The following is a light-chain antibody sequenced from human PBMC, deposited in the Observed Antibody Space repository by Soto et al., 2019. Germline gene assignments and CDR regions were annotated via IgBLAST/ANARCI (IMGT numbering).Light chain of an antibody. CDR1: QSLLDSDDGDTY. Sequence: DIVMTQTPLSLPVTPGEPASISCRSSQSLLDSDDGDTYLDWYLQKPGQSPQPLIYTVSYRASGVPDRFSGSGSGTDFTLKINRVEAEDVGVYYCMQRIEFPWTFGQGTKVEIK. V-gene: IGKV2-40*01. CDR3: MQRIEFPWT. J-gene: IGKJ1*01. CDR2: TVS.